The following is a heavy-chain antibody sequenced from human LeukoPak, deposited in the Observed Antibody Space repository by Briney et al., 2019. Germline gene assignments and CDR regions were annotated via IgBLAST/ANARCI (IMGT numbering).Heavy chain of an antibody. CDR3: AKDFVLEWELLRIWDWFDP. V-gene: IGHV3-23*01. J-gene: IGHJ5*02. D-gene: IGHD1-26*01. Sequence: GGSLRLSCAASGFTFSSYAMSWVRQAPGKGLEWVSAMSGSGGSTYYADSVKGRFTISRDNSKNTLYLQMNSLRAEDTAVYYCAKDFVLEWELLRIWDWFDPWGQGTLVTVSS. CDR2: MSGSGGST. CDR1: GFTFSSYA.